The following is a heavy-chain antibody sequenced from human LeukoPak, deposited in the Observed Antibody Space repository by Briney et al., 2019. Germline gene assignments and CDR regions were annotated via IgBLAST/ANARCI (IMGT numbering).Heavy chain of an antibody. V-gene: IGHV4-34*01. J-gene: IGHJ4*02. D-gene: IGHD6-6*01. CDR3: ARGPPIAACLDY. CDR2: INHSGST. Sequence: SETLSLTCAVHGGSFSGYYWSWIRQPPGKGLEWIGEINHSGSTNYNPSLKSRVTISVDTSKNQFSLKLSFVTAADTAVYYCARGPPIAACLDYWGQGTLVTVSS. CDR1: GGSFSGYY.